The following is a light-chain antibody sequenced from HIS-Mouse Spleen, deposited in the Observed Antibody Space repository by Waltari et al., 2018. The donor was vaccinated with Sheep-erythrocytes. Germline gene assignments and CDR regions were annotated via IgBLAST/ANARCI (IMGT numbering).Light chain of an antibody. CDR1: QTVRSN. Sequence: EIVLIQPPATLSLSPGERATLSCSASQTVRSNFAWYQQKPRQAPRLLIYDASNRATGIPARFSGSGSGTDFTLTISSLEPEDFAVYYCQQRSNWYTFGQGPSWRSN. CDR2: DAS. V-gene: IGKV3-11*01. CDR3: QQRSNWYT. J-gene: IGKJ2*01.